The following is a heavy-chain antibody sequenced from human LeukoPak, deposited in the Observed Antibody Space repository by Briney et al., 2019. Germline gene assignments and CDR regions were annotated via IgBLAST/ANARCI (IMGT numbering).Heavy chain of an antibody. J-gene: IGHJ4*02. V-gene: IGHV4-34*01. CDR2: INHSGGT. Sequence: SETLSLTCAVYGGSFSGYYWSWIRQPPGKGLEWIGEINHSGGTNYNPSPKSRVTISVDTSKNQFSLKLSSVTAADTAVYYCAREAVTYYDILTGSPSFDYWGQGTLVTVSS. CDR3: AREAVTYYDILTGSPSFDY. CDR1: GGSFSGYY. D-gene: IGHD3-9*01.